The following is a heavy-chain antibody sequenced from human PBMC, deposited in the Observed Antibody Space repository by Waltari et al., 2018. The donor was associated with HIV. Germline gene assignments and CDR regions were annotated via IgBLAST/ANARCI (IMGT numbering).Heavy chain of an antibody. CDR3: VTSDMSRGYGYGIDI. CDR2: ITDASVV. V-gene: IGHV4-34*01. CDR1: DASFTGFH. Sequence: VRLKQWGTRILKPSGTLSLTCAIEDASFTGFHWAWVRKCPGRGLEWIGEITDASVVRQTPTLKSRLTISADIPYQHLFLKLTSLTAADACIYYCVTSDMSRGYGYGIDIWGPGTPVTVSS. D-gene: IGHD5-12*01. J-gene: IGHJ6*02.